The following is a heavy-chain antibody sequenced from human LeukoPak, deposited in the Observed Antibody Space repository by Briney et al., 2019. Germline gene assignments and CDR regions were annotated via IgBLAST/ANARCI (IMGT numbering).Heavy chain of an antibody. D-gene: IGHD3-3*01. CDR2: IRYDGSNK. V-gene: IGHV3-30*02. CDR1: GFTFSSYG. J-gene: IGHJ4*02. Sequence: GGSLRLSCAASGFTFSSYGMHWVRQAPGKGLEWVAFIRYDGSNKYYADSVKGRFTISRDNSKNTLYLQMNSLRAEDTAVYYCAKDLLRFLEWLLPQAFDYWGQGTLVTVSS. CDR3: AKDLLRFLEWLLPQAFDY.